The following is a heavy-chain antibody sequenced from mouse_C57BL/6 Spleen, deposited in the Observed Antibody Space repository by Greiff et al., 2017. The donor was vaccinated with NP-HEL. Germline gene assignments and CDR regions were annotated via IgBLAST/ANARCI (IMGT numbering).Heavy chain of an antibody. CDR2: IYPSDSET. CDR1: GYTFTSYW. D-gene: IGHD2-3*01. J-gene: IGHJ2*01. V-gene: IGHV1-61*01. CDR3: ARRGYYDY. Sequence: VRLQQPGAELVRPGSSVKLSCKASGYTFTSYWMDWVKQRPGQGLEWIGNIYPSDSETHYNQKFKDKATLTVDKSSSTAYMQLSSLTSEDSAVYYCARRGYYDYWGQGTTLTVSS.